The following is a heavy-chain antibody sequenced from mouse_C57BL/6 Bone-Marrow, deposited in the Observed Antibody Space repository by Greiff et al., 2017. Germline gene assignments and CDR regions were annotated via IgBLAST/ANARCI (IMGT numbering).Heavy chain of an antibody. V-gene: IGHV1-53*01. CDR2: INPSNGGT. D-gene: IGHD1-1*01. CDR1: GYTFTSYW. J-gene: IGHJ3*01. Sequence: QVQLKQPGTELVKPGASVKLSCKASGYTFTSYWMHWVKQRPGQGLEWIGNINPSNGGTNYNEKFKSKATLTVDKSSSTAYMQLSSLTSEDSAVYYCARSSYNLAWFAYWGQGTLVTVSA. CDR3: ARSSYNLAWFAY.